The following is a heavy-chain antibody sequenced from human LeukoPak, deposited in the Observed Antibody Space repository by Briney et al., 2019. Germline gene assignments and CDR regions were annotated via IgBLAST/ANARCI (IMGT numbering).Heavy chain of an antibody. CDR3: ARAQVTTYWFDP. V-gene: IGHV1-18*01. J-gene: IGHJ5*02. CDR2: ISAYNGNT. D-gene: IGHD4-11*01. CDR1: GYTFTSYG. Sequence: ASVKVSCKASGYTFTSYGISWVRQAPGQGLEWMGWISAYNGNTNYAQKLQGRVTMTTDTCTSTAYMELRSLRSDDTAVYYCARAQVTTYWFDPWGQGTLVTVSS.